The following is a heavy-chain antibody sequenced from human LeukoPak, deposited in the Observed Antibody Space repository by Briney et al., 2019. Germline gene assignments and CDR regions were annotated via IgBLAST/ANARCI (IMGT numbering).Heavy chain of an antibody. CDR3: AREGNYYDSSGYYWFDP. D-gene: IGHD3-22*01. Sequence: ASVKVSCKASGYTFTSYAMHWVRQAPGQRLEWMGWINAGNGNTKYSQKFQGRVTITRDTSASTAYMELSSLRSEDTAVYYCAREGNYYDSSGYYWFDPWGQGTLVTVSS. V-gene: IGHV1-3*01. J-gene: IGHJ5*02. CDR1: GYTFTSYA. CDR2: INAGNGNT.